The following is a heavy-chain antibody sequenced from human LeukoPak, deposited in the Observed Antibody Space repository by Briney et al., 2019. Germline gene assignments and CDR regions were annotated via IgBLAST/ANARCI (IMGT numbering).Heavy chain of an antibody. CDR1: GFTFDDYA. CDR3: AKDSKPLVVVGRAFDI. Sequence: GGSLRLSCAASGFTFDDYAMHWVRQAPGKGLEWVSGISWNSGGIGYADSVKGRFTISRDNAKISLYLQMNSLRAEDTALYYCAKDSKPLVVVGRAFDIWGQGTMVTVSS. J-gene: IGHJ3*02. CDR2: ISWNSGGI. D-gene: IGHD2-15*01. V-gene: IGHV3-9*01.